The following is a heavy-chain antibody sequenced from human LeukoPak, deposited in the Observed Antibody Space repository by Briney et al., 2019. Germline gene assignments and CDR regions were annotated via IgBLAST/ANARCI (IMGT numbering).Heavy chain of an antibody. CDR3: ARSNNDGDYLGIGFDY. J-gene: IGHJ4*02. CDR1: GYVFINYA. V-gene: IGHV7-4-1*02. Sequence: GASVKVSCKPSGYVFINYAINWVRQAPGQGLEWMGWINTNTGNPTYAQGFTGRFVFSLDTSVSTTYLQISSLETEDTAMYYCARSNNDGDYLGIGFDYWGQGALVTVSS. D-gene: IGHD4-17*01. CDR2: INTNTGNP.